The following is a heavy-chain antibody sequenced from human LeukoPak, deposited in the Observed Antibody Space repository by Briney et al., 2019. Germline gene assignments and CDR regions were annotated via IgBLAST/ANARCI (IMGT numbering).Heavy chain of an antibody. CDR1: GFTFSDHF. CDR3: APSRVFDY. J-gene: IGHJ4*02. Sequence: PGGSLRLSCVGSGFTFSDHFMSWIRQVPGKEPEWLSYINSKGDNILYRDSVKGRFTISRDNAENSLYLQMNSLKAEDTAVCYCAPSRVFDYWGQGALVIVSS. V-gene: IGHV3-11*04. CDR2: INSKGDNI.